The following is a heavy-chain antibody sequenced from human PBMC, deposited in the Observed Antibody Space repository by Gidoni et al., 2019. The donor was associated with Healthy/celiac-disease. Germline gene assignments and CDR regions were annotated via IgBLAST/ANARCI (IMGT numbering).Heavy chain of an antibody. J-gene: IGHJ5*02. V-gene: IGHV4-59*01. CDR1: GGSISSYY. CDR2: IYYSGST. Sequence: QVQLQESGPGLVKPSETLSLTCTVSGGSISSYYWSWIRQPPGKGLEWIGYIYYSGSTNYNPSLKSRVTISVDTSKNQFSLKLSSVTAADTAVYYCARGQYYDILTGYYWFDPWGQGTLVTVSS. CDR3: ARGQYYDILTGYYWFDP. D-gene: IGHD3-9*01.